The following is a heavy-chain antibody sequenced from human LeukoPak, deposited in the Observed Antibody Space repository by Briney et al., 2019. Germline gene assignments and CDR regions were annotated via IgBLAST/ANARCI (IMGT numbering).Heavy chain of an antibody. J-gene: IGHJ4*02. V-gene: IGHV1-2*02. CDR3: ARTSGSGRTFDY. CDR1: GGTFSSYT. Sequence: ASVKVSCKASGGTFSSYTISWVRQAPGQGLEWMGWINPNSGGTNYAQKFQGRVTMTRDTSISTAYMELSRLRSDDTAVYYCARTSGSGRTFDYWGQGTLVTVSS. CDR2: INPNSGGT. D-gene: IGHD1-26*01.